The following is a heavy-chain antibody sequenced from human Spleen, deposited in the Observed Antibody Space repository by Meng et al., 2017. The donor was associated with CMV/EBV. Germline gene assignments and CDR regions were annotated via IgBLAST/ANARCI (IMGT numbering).Heavy chain of an antibody. CDR1: GYTFTGYY. Sequence: ASVKVSCKASGYTFTGYYMHWVRQAPGQGLEWMGWINPNSGGTNYAQKFQGRVTMTTDTSTNTAYMELKSLRSDDTAVYYCARDSALFDYWGQGTLVTVSS. J-gene: IGHJ4*02. CDR2: INPNSGGT. V-gene: IGHV1-2*02. CDR3: ARDSALFDY.